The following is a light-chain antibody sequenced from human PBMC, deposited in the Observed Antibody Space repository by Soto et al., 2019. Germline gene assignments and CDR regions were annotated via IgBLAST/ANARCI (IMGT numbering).Light chain of an antibody. J-gene: IGKJ2*01. CDR1: QSISSN. CDR2: GAS. CDR3: QQYNNWPYT. V-gene: IGKV3-15*01. Sequence: EIVMTQSPATLSVSPGERATLSCRASQSISSNLAWYQQKPGQAPRLLIYGASSGATGLPARFSGSGSGTEFTLTISSLQSEDFAVYYCQQYNNWPYTFGQGTKLEI.